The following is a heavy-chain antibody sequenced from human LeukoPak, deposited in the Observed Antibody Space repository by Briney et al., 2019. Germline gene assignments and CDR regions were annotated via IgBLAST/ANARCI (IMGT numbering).Heavy chain of an antibody. CDR2: VSGSGGST. D-gene: IGHD6-19*01. J-gene: IGHJ4*02. CDR1: GFTISSYA. Sequence: GGSLRLSCAVSGFTISSYAMSWVRQAPGKGLEWVSVVSGSGGSTYYGDSVKGRFTISRDNSKNTVSLQMNSLRAEDTAVYYCAGDKTTGGWYEFDYWGQGTLVTVSS. V-gene: IGHV3-23*01. CDR3: AGDKTTGGWYEFDY.